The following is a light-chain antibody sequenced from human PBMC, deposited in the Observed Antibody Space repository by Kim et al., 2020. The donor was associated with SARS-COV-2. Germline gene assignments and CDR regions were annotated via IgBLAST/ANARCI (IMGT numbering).Light chain of an antibody. CDR2: DAS. J-gene: IGKJ4*01. CDR1: RDISNN. CDR3: QQFDNLSLT. V-gene: IGKV1-33*01. Sequence: DIQMTQSPSSLTASVGDRVTITCQASRDISNNLNWYQQKPGKAPKVLIYDASNVHTGVSSRFSGSGSGTDFTFTITSLQPEDVATYYCQQFDNLSLTFGGGTKVEIE.